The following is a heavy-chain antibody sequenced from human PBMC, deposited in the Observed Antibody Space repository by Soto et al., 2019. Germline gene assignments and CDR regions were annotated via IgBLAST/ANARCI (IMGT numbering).Heavy chain of an antibody. J-gene: IGHJ4*02. CDR3: ARGNMVRGVIPYFDY. Sequence: SVKVTCKASRGTIRSYAMSWVRQATEQGLEWMGVIIPIFGTANYAQKFQGRVTITADKSTSTAYMELSSLRSEDTAVYYCARGNMVRGVIPYFDYWGQGTLVTVSS. CDR1: RGTIRSYA. V-gene: IGHV1-69*06. CDR2: IIPIFGTA. D-gene: IGHD3-10*01.